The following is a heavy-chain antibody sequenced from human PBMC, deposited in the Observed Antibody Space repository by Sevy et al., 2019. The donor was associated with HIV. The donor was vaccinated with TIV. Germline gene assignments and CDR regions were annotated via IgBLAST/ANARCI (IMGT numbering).Heavy chain of an antibody. Sequence: GGSLRLSCAASGFTFSKYSMSWIRQTPGKGLEWVSTFSFGCGKINYADSVKGRFTISRDDSRNTFYLQMNSLRAEDSSIYYCAREGCTKPHDYWGQGTVVTVSS. V-gene: IGHV3-23*01. J-gene: IGHJ4*02. D-gene: IGHD2-8*01. CDR1: GFTFSKYS. CDR3: AREGCTKPHDY. CDR2: FSFGCGKI.